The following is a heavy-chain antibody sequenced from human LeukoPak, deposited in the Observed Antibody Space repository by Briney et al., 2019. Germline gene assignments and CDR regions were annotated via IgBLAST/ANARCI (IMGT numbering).Heavy chain of an antibody. D-gene: IGHD3-3*01. J-gene: IGHJ4*02. CDR3: ARLRWSGYYPFDY. Sequence: KPSETPSLTCTVSGGSLSSSSYYWGWIRQPPGEGLEWVGSIYYSGSTYYNPSLKSRVTISVGTSKNQFSLKLSSVTAADTAVYYCARLRWSGYYPFDYWGQGTLVTVSS. V-gene: IGHV4-39*01. CDR2: IYYSGST. CDR1: GGSLSSSSYY.